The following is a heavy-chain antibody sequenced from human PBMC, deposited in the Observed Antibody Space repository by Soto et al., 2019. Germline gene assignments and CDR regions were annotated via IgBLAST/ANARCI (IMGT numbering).Heavy chain of an antibody. D-gene: IGHD3-3*01. CDR3: ARNLFGVIIMGDY. J-gene: IGHJ4*02. CDR1: GYTFTSYG. CDR2: ISAYNGNT. V-gene: IGHV1-18*01. Sequence: ASVKVSCKASGYTFTSYGISWVRQAPGQGLEWMGWISAYNGNTNYAQKLQGRITMTTDTSTDTVYMELRSLRSDDTAVYFCARNLFGVIIMGDYWGQGTLVTVSS.